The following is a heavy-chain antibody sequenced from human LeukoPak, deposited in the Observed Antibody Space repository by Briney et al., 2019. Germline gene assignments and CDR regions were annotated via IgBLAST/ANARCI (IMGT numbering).Heavy chain of an antibody. CDR1: GFTFSSYA. J-gene: IGHJ4*02. D-gene: IGHD6-19*01. V-gene: IGHV3-23*01. CDR3: ARKYSSGWYVYYFDY. Sequence: SLRLSCAASGFTFSSYAMRWVRQAPGKGVEWVSAISGSGGSTYYADSVKGRFTISRDNSKNTLYLQMNSLRAEDTAVYYCARKYSSGWYVYYFDYWGQGTLVTVSS. CDR2: ISGSGGST.